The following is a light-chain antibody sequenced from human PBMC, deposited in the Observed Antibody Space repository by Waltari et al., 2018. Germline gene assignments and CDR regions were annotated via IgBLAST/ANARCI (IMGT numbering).Light chain of an antibody. J-gene: IGLJ1*01. CDR2: EVD. V-gene: IGLV2-8*01. Sequence: QSALTQPPSASGSPGQSVTISCTGTSSDFVSWYQQHPGKVPKLVFYEVDKRPPGVPARFSGSRAGNTASRTVSGLQAEDEADYYCSAHAGYNKLYVFGTGTTVTVL. CDR1: SSDF. CDR3: SAHAGYNKLYV.